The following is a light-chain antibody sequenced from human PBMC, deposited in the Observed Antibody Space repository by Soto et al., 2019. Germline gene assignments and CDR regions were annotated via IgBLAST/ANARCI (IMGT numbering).Light chain of an antibody. J-gene: IGLJ3*02. CDR1: SSDVGGYNY. Sequence: QSALTQPPSASGSPGQSVTISCTGTSSDVGGYNYVSWYQHHPGKAPKLMIYDITKPPSGVPDRFSGSKSGNTASLTVSGLQAEDEDDYYCSSYAGSSDLVFGGGTKLTVL. CDR2: DIT. CDR3: SSYAGSSDLV. V-gene: IGLV2-8*01.